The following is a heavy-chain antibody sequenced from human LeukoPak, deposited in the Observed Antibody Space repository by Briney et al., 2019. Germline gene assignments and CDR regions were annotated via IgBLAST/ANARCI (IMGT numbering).Heavy chain of an antibody. CDR1: GYTFTGYY. D-gene: IGHD3-9*01. CDR2: INPNSGSI. Sequence: GASVKVSCKASGYTFTGYYMHWVRQAPGQGLEWMGWINPNSGSINYAQKFQGRVTMTRDTSISTAYMELSRLTSDDTAVFYCARVDILTGYYFFDSWGQGTLVTVSS. J-gene: IGHJ4*02. CDR3: ARVDILTGYYFFDS. V-gene: IGHV1-2*02.